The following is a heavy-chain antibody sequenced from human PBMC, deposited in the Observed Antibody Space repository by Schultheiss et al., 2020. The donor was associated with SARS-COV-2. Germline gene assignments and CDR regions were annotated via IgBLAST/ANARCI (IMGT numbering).Heavy chain of an antibody. V-gene: IGHV3-9*01. D-gene: IGHD5-18*01. CDR3: AKDETRYSLGRYYFDY. J-gene: IGHJ4*02. CDR1: GFTFDDYA. CDR2: ISWNSGSI. Sequence: GGSLRLSCSASGFTFDDYAMHWVRQAPGKGLEWVSGISWNSGSIGYADSVKGRFTISRDNAKNSLYLQMNSLRAEDTAVYYCAKDETRYSLGRYYFDYWGQGTLVTVSS.